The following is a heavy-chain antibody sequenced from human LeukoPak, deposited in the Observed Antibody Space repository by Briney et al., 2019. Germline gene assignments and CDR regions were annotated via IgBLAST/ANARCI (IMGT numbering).Heavy chain of an antibody. CDR3: ARLQLAFDI. CDR1: GGSFSGYY. J-gene: IGHJ3*02. D-gene: IGHD1-1*01. Sequence: SGTLSLTCAVYGGSFSGYYWSWIRQPPGKGLEWIGEINHSGSTNYNPSLKSRVTISVDTSKNQFSLKLSSVTAADTAVYYCARLQLAFDIWGQGTMVTVSS. CDR2: INHSGST. V-gene: IGHV4-34*01.